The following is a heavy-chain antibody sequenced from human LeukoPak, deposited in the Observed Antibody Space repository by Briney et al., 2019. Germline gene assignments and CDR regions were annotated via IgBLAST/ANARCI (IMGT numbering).Heavy chain of an antibody. D-gene: IGHD3-10*01. CDR2: IYYSGST. V-gene: IGHV4-59*01. Sequence: SETLSLSCTVSGCSISSYSWSWIRQPPGKGLEWISDIYYSGSTNYNPSLKSRVTISVDTSKNQFSLKLSSVTAADTAVYYCARDRAVREPVDYYMDVWGKGTTVTVSS. J-gene: IGHJ6*03. CDR1: GCSISSYS. CDR3: ARDRAVREPVDYYMDV.